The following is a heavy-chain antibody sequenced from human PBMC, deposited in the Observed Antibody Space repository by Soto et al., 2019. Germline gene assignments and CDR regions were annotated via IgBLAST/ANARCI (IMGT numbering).Heavy chain of an antibody. J-gene: IGHJ4*02. V-gene: IGHV4-59*12. D-gene: IGHD4-17*01. CDR2: IYHSGST. CDR1: GGSISSYY. CDR3: ARGTTTVTTFDY. Sequence: SETLSLTCTLPGGSISSYYWSWIRQPPGKGLECIGYIYHSGSTYYDPSLKSRVTISVDRSKNQLSLKLSSVTAAVTAVYDCARGTTTVTTFDYWGQGTLVIVSS.